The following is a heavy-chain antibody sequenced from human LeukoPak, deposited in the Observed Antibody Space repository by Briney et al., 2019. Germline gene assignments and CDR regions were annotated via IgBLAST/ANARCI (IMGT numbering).Heavy chain of an antibody. J-gene: IGHJ4*02. CDR1: GFTFSTYS. D-gene: IGHD6-19*01. CDR3: AKGVAPDSGWDLDY. Sequence: QPGGSLRLSCAASGFTFSTYSMTWVRQGPGKGLEWVSSIYNSGVKIFYADSVKGRFTISRDNSKNTLYLQMNSLRVEDTAVYYCAKGVAPDSGWDLDYWGQGTLVTVSS. CDR2: IYNSGVKI. V-gene: IGHV3-23*01.